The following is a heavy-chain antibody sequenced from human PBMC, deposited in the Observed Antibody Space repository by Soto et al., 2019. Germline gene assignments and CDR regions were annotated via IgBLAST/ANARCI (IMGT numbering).Heavy chain of an antibody. J-gene: IGHJ4*02. V-gene: IGHV1-69*01. CDR2: IIPIFGTA. CDR1: GGTFSSYA. Sequence: QVQLVQSGAEVKKPGSSVKVSCKASGGTFSSYAISWVRQAPGQGLEWMGGIIPIFGTANYAQKFHGRVTITADESTSTAYMELRSLRSEDTAVYYCASFVLEVVPAAMGYWGQGTLVSVSS. D-gene: IGHD2-2*01. CDR3: ASFVLEVVPAAMGY.